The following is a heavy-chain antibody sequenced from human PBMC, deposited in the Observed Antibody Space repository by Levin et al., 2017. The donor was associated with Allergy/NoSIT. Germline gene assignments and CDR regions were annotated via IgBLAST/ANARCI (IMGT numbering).Heavy chain of an antibody. J-gene: IGHJ4*02. V-gene: IGHV4-59*08. Sequence: SETLSLTCTVSGGSISSYYWSWIRQPPGKGLEWIGYIFYSGSTNFNPSLKSRVTISVDTSKNQFSLRLSSVTAADTAVYYCARIRRPRDFDYWGQGTLVTVSS. CDR2: IFYSGST. CDR3: ARIRRPRDFDY. D-gene: IGHD3-16*01. CDR1: GGSISSYY.